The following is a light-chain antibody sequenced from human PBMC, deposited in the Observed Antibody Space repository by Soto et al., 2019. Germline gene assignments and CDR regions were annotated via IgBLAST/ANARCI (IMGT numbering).Light chain of an antibody. Sequence: EIVMTQSPATLSVSPGERAPLSCRASQSVSSNLAWYQQKPGQAPRLLIYGASTRGTGSTSRCSGCGSGTEFTLTIRSLQAEAFAVYYCQQYNPLWTFGQGTKVEIK. J-gene: IGKJ1*01. CDR1: QSVSSN. CDR3: QQYNPLWT. V-gene: IGKV3-15*01. CDR2: GAS.